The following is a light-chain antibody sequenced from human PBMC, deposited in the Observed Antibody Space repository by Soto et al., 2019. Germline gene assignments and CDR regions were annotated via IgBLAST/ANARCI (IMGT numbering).Light chain of an antibody. J-gene: IGKJ1*01. V-gene: IGKV3-15*01. CDR3: QKFNKWPWT. CDR2: DAS. Sequence: EIVMTQSPVTLSVSPWERATLSCRASESVGSNLAWYQQKPGQPPRLLIYDASMRETGVPPRFSGSGSGTEFTLTISNLQSEDFAIYFCQKFNKWPWTFGQGTKVDI. CDR1: ESVGSN.